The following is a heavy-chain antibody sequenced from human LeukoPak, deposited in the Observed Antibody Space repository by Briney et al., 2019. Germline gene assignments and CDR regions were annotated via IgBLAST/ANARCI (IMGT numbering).Heavy chain of an antibody. Sequence: AGGSLSLSCAASGFTFSSYGMHWVGQAPGRELEGVACVRYDGSNTYYADSVKGRFTISRDNSKNTLYLQMNSLRAEDTAVYYCAKDQIPFHITYYFDYWGQGTLVTVSS. J-gene: IGHJ4*02. D-gene: IGHD1-14*01. V-gene: IGHV3-30*02. CDR1: GFTFSSYG. CDR3: AKDQIPFHITYYFDY. CDR2: VRYDGSNT.